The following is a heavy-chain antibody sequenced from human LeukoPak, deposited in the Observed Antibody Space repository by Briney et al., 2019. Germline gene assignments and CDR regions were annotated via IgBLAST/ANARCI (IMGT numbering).Heavy chain of an antibody. J-gene: IGHJ4*02. D-gene: IGHD3-22*01. Sequence: SETLSLTCTVSGGSISSHYWSWIRLPAGKGLEWIGYIYYSGSTNYNPSLKSRVTISVDTSKNQFSLKLSSVTAADTAVYYCASTRYYHDSSGYYPVPFFDYWGQGTLVTVSS. V-gene: IGHV4-59*11. CDR3: ASTRYYHDSSGYYPVPFFDY. CDR1: GGSISSHY. CDR2: IYYSGST.